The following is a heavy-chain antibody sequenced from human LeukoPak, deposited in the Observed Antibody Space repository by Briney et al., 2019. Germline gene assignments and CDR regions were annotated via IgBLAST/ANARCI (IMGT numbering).Heavy chain of an antibody. CDR1: GGSFSGYY. CDR2: INHSGST. CDR3: ARHSRPRGYSSSTYFDY. Sequence: SETLSLTCAGYGGSFSGYYWSWIRRPPGKGLEWIGEINHSGSTNYNPSLKSRVTISVDTSKNQFSLKLSSVTAADTAVYYCARHSRPRGYSSSTYFDYWGQGTLVTVSS. D-gene: IGHD6-13*01. V-gene: IGHV4-34*01. J-gene: IGHJ4*02.